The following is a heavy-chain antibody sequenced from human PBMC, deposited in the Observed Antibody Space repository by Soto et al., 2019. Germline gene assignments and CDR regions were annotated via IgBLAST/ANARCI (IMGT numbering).Heavy chain of an antibody. CDR1: GYTFTSYG. CDR3: ARVSSTPSIDY. CDR2: ISAYNGNP. D-gene: IGHD6-6*01. V-gene: IGHV1-18*01. Sequence: ASVTVSCKASGYTFTSYGISWVRQAPGHGLEWMGWISAYNGNPNYAQKLPGRGTRTTDTSTSTAYMELPSMRSDDTAVYYCARVSSTPSIDYWGQGTLVTASA. J-gene: IGHJ4*02.